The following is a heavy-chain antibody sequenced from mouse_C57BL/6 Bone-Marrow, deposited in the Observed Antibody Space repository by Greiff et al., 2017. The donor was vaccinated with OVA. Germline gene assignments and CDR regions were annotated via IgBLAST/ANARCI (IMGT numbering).Heavy chain of an antibody. Sequence: EVQLQQSGPELVKPGASVKISCKASGYTFTDYYMNWVKQSHGKSLEWIGDINPNNGGTSYNQKFKGKATLTVDKSSSTAYMELRSLTSEDSAVYYCARGDLYDGYYLPFAYWGQGTLVTVSA. J-gene: IGHJ3*01. D-gene: IGHD2-3*01. V-gene: IGHV1-26*01. CDR3: ARGDLYDGYYLPFAY. CDR1: GYTFTDYY. CDR2: INPNNGGT.